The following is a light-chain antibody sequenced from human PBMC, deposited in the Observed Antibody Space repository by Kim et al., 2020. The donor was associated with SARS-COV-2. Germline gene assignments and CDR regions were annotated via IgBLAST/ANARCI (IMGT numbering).Light chain of an antibody. CDR2: DAS. J-gene: IGKJ4*01. CDR3: QQYDDFPLG. Sequence: DIQMTQSPSSLSASVGDRVTITCQASQDISNYLNWYQQKPGKAPKLLIYDASNLETGVPSRFSGSGSGTDFTFTISSLQPEDFATYYCQQYDDFPLGFGGGTKLEIK. CDR1: QDISNY. V-gene: IGKV1-33*01.